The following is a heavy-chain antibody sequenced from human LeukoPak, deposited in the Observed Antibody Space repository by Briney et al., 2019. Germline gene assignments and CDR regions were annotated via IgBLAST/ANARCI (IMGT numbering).Heavy chain of an antibody. V-gene: IGHV1-18*01. Sequence: ASVKVSCKASGYTFTSYGISWVRQAPGQGLEWMGWISAYNGNTNYAQKLQGRVTMTTDISTSTAYMELRSLRSDDTAVYYCARNNWNLYYFDYSGQGTLVTVSS. CDR3: ARNNWNLYYFDY. CDR1: GYTFTSYG. CDR2: ISAYNGNT. J-gene: IGHJ4*02. D-gene: IGHD1-7*01.